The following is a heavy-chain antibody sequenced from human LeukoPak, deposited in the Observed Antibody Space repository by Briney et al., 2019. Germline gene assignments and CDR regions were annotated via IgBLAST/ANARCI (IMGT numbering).Heavy chain of an antibody. CDR3: ARVWYGDYGYFDY. J-gene: IGHJ4*02. CDR2: IYYSGST. CDR1: GDSISSSSYY. Sequence: SETLSLTCVVSGDSISSSSYYWGWIRQSPVKGPEWIGNIYYSGSTNYNPSLKSRVTISVDTSKNQFSLKLSSVTAADTAVYYCARVWYGDYGYFDYWGQGTLVTVSS. V-gene: IGHV4-39*07. D-gene: IGHD4-17*01.